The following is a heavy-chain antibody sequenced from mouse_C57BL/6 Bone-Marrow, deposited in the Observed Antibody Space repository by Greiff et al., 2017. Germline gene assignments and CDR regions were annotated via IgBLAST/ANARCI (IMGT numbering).Heavy chain of an antibody. CDR3: TTDGNCNAMDY. Sequence: EVQLQQSGAELVRPGASVKLSCTASGFNIKDDYMHWVKQRPEQGLEWIGWIDPENGDTEYASKFQGKAPLTADQSSNTAYLQLSSLTSEDTAVYYCTTDGNCNAMDYWGQGNSVTVSA. D-gene: IGHD2-1*01. CDR1: GFNIKDDY. J-gene: IGHJ4*01. CDR2: IDPENGDT. V-gene: IGHV14-4*01.